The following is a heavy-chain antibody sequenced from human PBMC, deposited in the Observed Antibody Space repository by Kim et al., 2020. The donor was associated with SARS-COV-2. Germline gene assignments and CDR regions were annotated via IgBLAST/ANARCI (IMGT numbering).Heavy chain of an antibody. V-gene: IGHV1-2*02. Sequence: GTSYAQKVQGRVTMTRDTSNSTAYREQSRLRSDDTAVYYCARDAPDWFDPWGQGTLVTVSS. J-gene: IGHJ5*02. CDR2: GT. CDR3: ARDAPDWFDP.